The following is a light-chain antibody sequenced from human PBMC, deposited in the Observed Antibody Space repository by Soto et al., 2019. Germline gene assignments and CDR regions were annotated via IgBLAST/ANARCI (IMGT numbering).Light chain of an antibody. J-gene: IGKJ4*01. CDR2: AAT. CDR3: QNYNSAPLT. CDR1: RDIRNY. Sequence: DIPMTQSPSSLSASVGDRVTITCRASRDIRNYLAWYQQQPGKVVRLLIYAATTLQSGVPSRFSGSGSGTHFTLTISSLRPEDVATYYCQNYNSAPLTFGGGTKVEI. V-gene: IGKV1-27*01.